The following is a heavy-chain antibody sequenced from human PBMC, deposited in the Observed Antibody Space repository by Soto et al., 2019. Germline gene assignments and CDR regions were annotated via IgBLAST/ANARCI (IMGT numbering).Heavy chain of an antibody. V-gene: IGHV1-18*01. Sequence: QVQLVQSGAEVKKPGASVKVSCKASGYNFISQGISWVRQAPGQGLAWVGWISTYNGNTSYVQSLQGRVTMTTDTSTNTAYMELRSLRPDDTAVYYCARGRYGGKPILGFFDLWGRGTLVTVSS. D-gene: IGHD3-3*02. CDR2: ISTYNGNT. J-gene: IGHJ2*01. CDR3: ARGRYGGKPILGFFDL. CDR1: GYNFISQG.